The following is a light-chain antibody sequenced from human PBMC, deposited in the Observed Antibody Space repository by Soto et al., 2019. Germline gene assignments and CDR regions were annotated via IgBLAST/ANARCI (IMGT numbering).Light chain of an antibody. V-gene: IGLV2-14*01. CDR1: SSDVGAYNY. CDR3: CSFTSGNTAYV. CDR2: EVT. Sequence: QSALTQPGSVSGSPGQSITISCTGTSSDVGAYNYVSWYQQHPGKAPKLMIYEVTNRPSGVSTRFSGSKSGNTASLTISGLQAEDEADYYCCSFTSGNTAYVFGTGT. J-gene: IGLJ1*01.